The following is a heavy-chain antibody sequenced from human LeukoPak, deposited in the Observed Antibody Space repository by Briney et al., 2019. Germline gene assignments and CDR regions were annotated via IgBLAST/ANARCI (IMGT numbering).Heavy chain of an antibody. D-gene: IGHD4-17*01. J-gene: IGHJ4*02. CDR3: ASLMTTVTTSGDY. CDR2: INHSGST. V-gene: IGHV4-34*01. Sequence: SETLSLTCAVYGGSVSGYYWSWIRQPPGKGLEWIGEINHSGSTNYNPSLKSRVTISVDTSKNQFSLKLSSVTAADTAVYYCASLMTTVTTSGDYWGQGTLVTVSS. CDR1: GGSVSGYY.